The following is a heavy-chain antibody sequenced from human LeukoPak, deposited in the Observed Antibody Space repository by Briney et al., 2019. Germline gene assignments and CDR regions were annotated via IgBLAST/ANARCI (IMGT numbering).Heavy chain of an antibody. CDR1: GGSISYYY. V-gene: IGHV4-59*01. Sequence: PSETLSLTRTVSGGSISYYYWSWIRQPPGKGLEWIGYIYYSGSTNYNPSLKSRVTISVDTSKNQFSLNLTSVTTADTAVYYCARVSCSSTSCPRRDALDVWGQGTMATVSS. CDR3: ARVSCSSTSCPRRDALDV. CDR2: IYYSGST. D-gene: IGHD2-2*01. J-gene: IGHJ3*01.